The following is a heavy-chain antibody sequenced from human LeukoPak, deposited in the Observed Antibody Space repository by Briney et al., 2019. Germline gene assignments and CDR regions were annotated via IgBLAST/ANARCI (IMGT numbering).Heavy chain of an antibody. D-gene: IGHD6-19*01. CDR2: IYSGGST. Sequence: SENLSLTCAVFGGSFSGYYWTWIRKPPGKGLGWMGKIYSGGSTNCNPSLKSRVTISVDTSKNQFSLKLTSVTVADTAVYYCARGSGFDDDDSGWVFNWFDPWGQGTLVTVSS. CDR3: ARGSGFDDDDSGWVFNWFDP. J-gene: IGHJ5*02. V-gene: IGHV4-34*01. CDR1: GGSFSGYY.